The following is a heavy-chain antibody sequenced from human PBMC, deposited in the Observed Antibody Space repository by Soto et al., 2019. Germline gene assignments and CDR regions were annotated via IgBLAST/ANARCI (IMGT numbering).Heavy chain of an antibody. D-gene: IGHD1-20*01. CDR2: ISGSGGST. CDR3: AKWGGYNWNWVPATEGAYYGMDV. Sequence: EVQLLESGGGLVQPGGSLRLSCAASGFTFSSYAMSWVRQAPGKGLEWVSAISGSGGSTYYADSVKGRFTISRDNSKNTLYLQMNSLRAEDTAVYYCAKWGGYNWNWVPATEGAYYGMDVWGQGTTVTVSS. CDR1: GFTFSSYA. V-gene: IGHV3-23*01. J-gene: IGHJ6*02.